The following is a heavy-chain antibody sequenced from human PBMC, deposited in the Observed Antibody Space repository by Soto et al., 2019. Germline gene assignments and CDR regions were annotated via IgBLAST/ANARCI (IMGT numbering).Heavy chain of an antibody. CDR2: IYYSGST. CDR3: AREGISYYDSSGYNY. Sequence: SETVSLTCTVSGGSISSYYWSWIRQPPGKGLEWIGYIYYSGSTNYNPSLKSRVTISVDTSKNQFSLKLSSVTAADTAVYYCAREGISYYDSSGYNYWGQGTLVTVSS. V-gene: IGHV4-59*01. J-gene: IGHJ4*02. D-gene: IGHD3-22*01. CDR1: GGSISSYY.